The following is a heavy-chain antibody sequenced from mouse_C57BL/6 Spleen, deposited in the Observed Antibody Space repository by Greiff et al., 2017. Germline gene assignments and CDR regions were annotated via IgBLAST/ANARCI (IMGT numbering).Heavy chain of an antibody. CDR2: IYPGDGDT. J-gene: IGHJ2*01. CDR1: GYAFSSSW. CDR3: AGGGDYFDY. V-gene: IGHV1-80*01. Sequence: QVQLQQSGAELVKPGASVKISCKASGYAFSSSWMNWVKQRPGKGLEWIGRIYPGDGDTNYNGKFKGKATLTADKSSSTAYMQLSSLTSEDSAVYFCAGGGDYFDYWGQGTTLTVSS.